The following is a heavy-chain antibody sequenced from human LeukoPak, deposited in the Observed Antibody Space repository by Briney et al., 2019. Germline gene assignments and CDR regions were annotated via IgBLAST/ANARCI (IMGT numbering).Heavy chain of an antibody. V-gene: IGHV3-48*03. D-gene: IGHD6-6*01. CDR1: GFTFSNSE. CDR2: ISTSGSSR. Sequence: TGGSLGLSCAASGFTFSNSEMSWVRQAPGKGLEWVSYISTSGSSRFYADSVKGRFTVSRDNAKNSLYLQMNSLRAEDTAVYYCARGWQLGNWGQGTLVTVSS. CDR3: ARGWQLGN. J-gene: IGHJ4*02.